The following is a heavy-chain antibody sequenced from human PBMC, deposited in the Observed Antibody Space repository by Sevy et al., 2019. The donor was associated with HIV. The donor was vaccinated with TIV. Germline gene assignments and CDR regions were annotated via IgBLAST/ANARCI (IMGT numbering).Heavy chain of an antibody. V-gene: IGHV3-64*01. CDR1: GFTFSSYA. CDR3: ARSPWDCSSTSCYSWGGMDV. D-gene: IGHD2-2*02. CDR2: ISSNGGST. Sequence: GGSLRLSCAASGFTFSSYAMHWVRQAPGKGLEYVSAISSNGGSTYYANSVKGRFTISRDNSKNRLYLQMGSLRAEDMAVYYCARSPWDCSSTSCYSWGGMDVWGQGTTVTVSS. J-gene: IGHJ6*02.